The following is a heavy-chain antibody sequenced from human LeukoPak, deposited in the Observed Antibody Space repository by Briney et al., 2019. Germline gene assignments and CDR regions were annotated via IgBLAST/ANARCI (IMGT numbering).Heavy chain of an antibody. J-gene: IGHJ5*02. Sequence: TSVKVSCKASGFTFTSSAVQWVRQARGQRLEWRGWIVVGSGNTNYAQKFQERVTITRDMSTSTAYMELSSLRSEDTAVYYCAADQFGYYYGSGIYPWGQGTLVTVSS. D-gene: IGHD3-10*01. CDR3: AADQFGYYYGSGIYP. V-gene: IGHV1-58*01. CDR1: GFTFTSSA. CDR2: IVVGSGNT.